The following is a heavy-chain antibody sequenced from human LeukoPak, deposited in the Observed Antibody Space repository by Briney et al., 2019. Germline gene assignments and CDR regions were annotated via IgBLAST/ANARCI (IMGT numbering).Heavy chain of an antibody. V-gene: IGHV1-18*01. CDR3: ARDLSVTGITSAFDI. CDR1: GYTFTSYG. D-gene: IGHD1-7*01. CDR2: ISAYNGNT. J-gene: IGHJ3*02. Sequence: GASVKVSCKASGYTFTSYGISWVRQAPGQGLEWMGWISAYNGNTNYAQKLQGRVTMTTDTSTSTAYMELRSLRSDGTAVYYCARDLSVTGITSAFDIWGQGTMVTVSS.